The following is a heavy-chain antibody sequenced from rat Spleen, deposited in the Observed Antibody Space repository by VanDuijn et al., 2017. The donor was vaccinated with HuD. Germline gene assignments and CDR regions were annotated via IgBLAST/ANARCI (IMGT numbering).Heavy chain of an antibody. D-gene: IGHD4-3*01. CDR2: IIYDGSRT. CDR1: GFTFSNYN. CDR3: ATGTSSYYFDY. Sequence: EVQLVESGGGLVQPGRSLKLSCAASGFTFSNYNMAWVRQAPKKGLEWVATIIYDGSRTYYRDSVKGRFTISRDNAKSTLYLQMDSLRSEGTATYYCATGTSSYYFDYWGQGVMVTVSS. J-gene: IGHJ2*01. V-gene: IGHV5S10*01.